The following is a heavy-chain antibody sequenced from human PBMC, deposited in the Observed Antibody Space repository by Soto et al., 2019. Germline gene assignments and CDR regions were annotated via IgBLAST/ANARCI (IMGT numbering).Heavy chain of an antibody. D-gene: IGHD6-13*01. CDR1: GFTFSSYA. Sequence: PGGSLRLSCAASGFTFSSYAMHWVRQAPGKGLEWVAVISYDGSNKYYADSVKGRFTISRDNSKNTLYLQMNSLRAEDTAVYYCARELYGYSSSWYDLWGQGTLVTVSS. V-gene: IGHV3-30-3*01. J-gene: IGHJ5*02. CDR2: ISYDGSNK. CDR3: ARELYGYSSSWYDL.